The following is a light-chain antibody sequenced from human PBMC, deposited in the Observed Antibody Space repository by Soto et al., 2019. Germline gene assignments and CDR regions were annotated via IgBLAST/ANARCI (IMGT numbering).Light chain of an antibody. V-gene: IGKV3-20*01. CDR2: GAS. CDR3: QQYTGPPTT. J-gene: IGKJ5*01. CDR1: QTLISNY. Sequence: EIILTQSPNTLSLSPGERATFSCRASQTLISNYLAWCQQRPGQAPRLLIYGASTRAAGIPDRFSGSGSGTDFTLTITRLEPEDSAVYFCQQYTGPPTTFGQGTRLEI.